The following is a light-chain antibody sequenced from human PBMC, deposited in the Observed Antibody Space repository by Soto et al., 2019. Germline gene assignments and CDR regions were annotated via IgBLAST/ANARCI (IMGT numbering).Light chain of an antibody. J-gene: IGKJ4*01. CDR3: QHYQTFLPRT. Sequence: IVLTQSPGTLSLSPGERATLSCRASQNIGSSNVAWYQHKPGLAPRLLLYGASTRATGIPDRFSGGGSGTDFTLTITRLEPADFGVYYCQHYQTFLPRTFGGGTKVDIK. V-gene: IGKV3-20*01. CDR2: GAS. CDR1: QNIGSSN.